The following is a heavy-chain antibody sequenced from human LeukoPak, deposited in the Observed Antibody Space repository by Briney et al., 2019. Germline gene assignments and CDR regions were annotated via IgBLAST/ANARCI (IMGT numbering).Heavy chain of an antibody. CDR3: ARDAYYYGSGSPKAFDY. CDR1: GFSFDSYG. D-gene: IGHD3-10*01. CDR2: MSYDENEK. Sequence: GGSLRLSCDASGFSFDSYGMHWVRQAPGKGLEWVAVMSYDENEKYYADSVKGRFTIARDNSKNTLYLQMNSLRAEDTAVYYCARDAYYYGSGSPKAFDYWGQGTLVTVSS. J-gene: IGHJ4*02. V-gene: IGHV3-30*03.